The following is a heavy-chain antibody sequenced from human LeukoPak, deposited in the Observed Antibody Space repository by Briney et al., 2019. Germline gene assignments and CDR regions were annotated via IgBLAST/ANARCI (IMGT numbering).Heavy chain of an antibody. J-gene: IGHJ4*02. Sequence: GGSLRLSCAASGFTFSSYWMHWVRQAPGKGLVWVSSIKGDGTSTNYADSVKGRFTISRDNADNTLYLQMNSLRAEDTAVYYCARALGYSAGWGQGTLVIVSS. CDR3: ARALGYSAG. CDR2: IKGDGTST. V-gene: IGHV3-74*01. D-gene: IGHD4-11*01. CDR1: GFTFSSYW.